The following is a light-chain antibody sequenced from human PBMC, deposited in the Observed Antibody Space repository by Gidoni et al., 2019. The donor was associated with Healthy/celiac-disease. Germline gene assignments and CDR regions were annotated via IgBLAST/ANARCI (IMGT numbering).Light chain of an antibody. CDR2: DDS. CDR3: QVGDSSSDHVV. Sequence: SYVLTQPPSVSVAPGKTARITCGGNNIGSKSVHWYKQKPGQAPGLVVYDDSDRPSGLPERFSGSNSGNTATLTISRVEAGDEADYYCQVGDSSSDHVVFGGGTKLTVL. V-gene: IGLV3-21*03. CDR1: NIGSKS. J-gene: IGLJ2*01.